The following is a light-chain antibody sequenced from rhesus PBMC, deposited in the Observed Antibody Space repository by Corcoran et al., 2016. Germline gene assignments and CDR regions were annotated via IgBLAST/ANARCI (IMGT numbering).Light chain of an antibody. J-gene: IGKJ4*01. CDR3: QQCSSWPLT. Sequence: EIVMTQSPVTLSLSAGERATLSCRASQIVSNSLAWYQQKPGQAPRLVLHGSSSRATGIPNRVSGSGSGTAFTLTISTLEPEDFSYYYCQQCSSWPLTFGGGTKVEIK. CDR2: GSS. V-gene: IGKV3-42*03. CDR1: QIVSNS.